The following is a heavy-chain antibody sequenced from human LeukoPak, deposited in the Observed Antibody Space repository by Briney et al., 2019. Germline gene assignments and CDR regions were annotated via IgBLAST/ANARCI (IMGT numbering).Heavy chain of an antibody. CDR1: GGPISSSSYY. Sequence: PSETLSLTCTVSGGPISSSSYYWGWIRQPPGKGLEWIGSIYYSGSTYYNPSLKSRVTISVDTSKNQFSLKLSSVTAADTAVYYCARGSGSHGRDWFDPWGQGTLVTVSS. D-gene: IGHD1-26*01. V-gene: IGHV4-39*07. J-gene: IGHJ5*02. CDR3: ARGSGSHGRDWFDP. CDR2: IYYSGST.